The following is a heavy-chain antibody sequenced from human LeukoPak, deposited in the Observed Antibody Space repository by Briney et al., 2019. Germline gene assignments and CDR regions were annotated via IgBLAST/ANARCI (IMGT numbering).Heavy chain of an antibody. V-gene: IGHV4-59*01. CDR2: IHGGGVT. D-gene: IGHD3-3*01. Sequence: SETLSLTCTVSGGSISSFHWNWLRQSPGRGLEWIGYIHGGGVTNYNPSLRFRVTMSIDTSKNKFSLNLKSVTAEDTAVYYCARSVGTNWSYFFDYWGQGTLVTVSS. CDR3: ARSVGTNWSYFFDY. J-gene: IGHJ4*02. CDR1: GGSISSFH.